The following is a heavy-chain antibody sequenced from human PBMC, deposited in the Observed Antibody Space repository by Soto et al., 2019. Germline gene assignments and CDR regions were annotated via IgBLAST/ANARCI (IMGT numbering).Heavy chain of an antibody. Sequence: QVQLVQSGAEVKKPGSSVKVSCKASGGTFSSYAISCVRQAPGQGLEWMGGIIPIFGTANYAQKFQGRVTITADESTSTAYMELSSLRSEDTAVYYCARETYYYDSSGLGGHYFDYWGQGTLVTVSS. CDR2: IIPIFGTA. V-gene: IGHV1-69*01. D-gene: IGHD3-22*01. CDR3: ARETYYYDSSGLGGHYFDY. CDR1: GGTFSSYA. J-gene: IGHJ4*02.